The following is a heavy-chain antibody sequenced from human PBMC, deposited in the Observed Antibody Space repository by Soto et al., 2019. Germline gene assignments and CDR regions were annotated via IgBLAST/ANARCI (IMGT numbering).Heavy chain of an antibody. CDR1: GFTFGSFW. D-gene: IGHD4-17*01. V-gene: IGHV3-7*01. Sequence: GGSLRLSCAASGFTFGSFWMSWVRQAPGKGLEWVANIKPDGSEKYYVDSMMGRVTISRDNAKNSLYLQMNSLRAEDTAVYYCARDYGDAPRFQHWGQGTLVTVSS. J-gene: IGHJ1*01. CDR3: ARDYGDAPRFQH. CDR2: IKPDGSEK.